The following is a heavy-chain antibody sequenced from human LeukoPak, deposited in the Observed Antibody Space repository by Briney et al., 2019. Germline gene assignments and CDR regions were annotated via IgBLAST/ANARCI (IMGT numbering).Heavy chain of an antibody. J-gene: IGHJ4*02. CDR1: GYTFTGYY. V-gene: IGHV1-2*02. D-gene: IGHD5-12*01. CDR3: ARVSGYDFYSSRAYDY. CDR2: INPNSGGT. Sequence: ASVKVSCKASGYTFTGYYMHWVRQAPGQGLEWMGWINPNSGGTNYAQKFQGRVTMTRDTSISTAYMELSRLRSDDTAVYYCARVSGYDFYSSRAYDYWGQGTLVTVSS.